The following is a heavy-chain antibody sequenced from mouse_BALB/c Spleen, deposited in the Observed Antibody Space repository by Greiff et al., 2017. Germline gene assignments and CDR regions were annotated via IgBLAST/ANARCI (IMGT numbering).Heavy chain of an antibody. CDR2: INTSTGYT. D-gene: IGHD1-1*01. V-gene: IGHV1-7*01. Sequence: QVQLQQSGAELAKPGASVKMSCKASGYTFTSYWMHWVKQRPGQGLEWIGYINTSTGYTEYNQKFKDKATLTADKSSSTAYMQLSSLTSEDSAVYYCARDDYGSSYKDYWGQGTTLTVSS. CDR3: ARDDYGSSYKDY. J-gene: IGHJ2*01. CDR1: GYTFTSYW.